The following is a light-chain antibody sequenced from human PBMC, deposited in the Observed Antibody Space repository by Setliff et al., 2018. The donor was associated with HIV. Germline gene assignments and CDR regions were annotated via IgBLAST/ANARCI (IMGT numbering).Light chain of an antibody. V-gene: IGLV1-44*01. CDR1: SSNIGTNT. Sequence: QSVLTQPPSVSGTPGQRVAISCSGTSSNIGTNTVNWYQQLPGAAPNLLIYTNSHRPSGVPDRFSGSKSGTSASLAISGLRSEDEADYYCASWDDSLKEDVFGTWTNVTVL. CDR2: TNS. CDR3: ASWDDSLKEDV. J-gene: IGLJ1*01.